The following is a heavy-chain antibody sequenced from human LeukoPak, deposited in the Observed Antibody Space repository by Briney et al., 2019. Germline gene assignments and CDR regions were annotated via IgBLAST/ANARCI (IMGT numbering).Heavy chain of an antibody. V-gene: IGHV3-9*03. CDR2: ISWNSGSI. D-gene: IGHD6-13*01. CDR1: GFTFDDYA. CDR3: AKDIEQEGAAAGWRDAFDI. J-gene: IGHJ3*02. Sequence: PGGSLRLSCAASGFTFDDYAMHWVRQAPGKGLEWVSGISWNSGSIGYADSVKGRFTISRDNAKNSLYLQMNSLRAEDMALYYCAKDIEQEGAAAGWRDAFDIWGQGTMVTVSS.